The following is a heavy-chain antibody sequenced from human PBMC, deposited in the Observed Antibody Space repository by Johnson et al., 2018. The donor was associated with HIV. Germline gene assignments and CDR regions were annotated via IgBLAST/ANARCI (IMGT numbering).Heavy chain of an antibody. Sequence: QVQLVESGGGLVKPGGSLRLSCAASGFTFSSYGMHWVRQAPGKGLEWVAFIRYDGSNKYYVDSVKGRFTISRDNSKNTLSLQMNSLRAEDTAVYYCTKMGALGAFDIWGQGTMVTVSS. CDR1: GFTFSSYG. J-gene: IGHJ3*02. D-gene: IGHD3-16*01. CDR3: TKMGALGAFDI. V-gene: IGHV3-30*02. CDR2: IRYDGSNK.